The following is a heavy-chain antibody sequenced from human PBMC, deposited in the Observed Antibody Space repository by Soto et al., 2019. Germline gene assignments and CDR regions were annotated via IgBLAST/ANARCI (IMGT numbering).Heavy chain of an antibody. CDR1: GFIFSDYA. V-gene: IGHV3-30*18. CDR3: AKGGRQWLVTSDFNY. D-gene: IGHD6-19*01. J-gene: IGHJ4*02. CDR2: VSHDGRNT. Sequence: GGYLRVSCAASGFIFSDYAMHWGRQAPGKGLEWVAVVSHDGRNTHYADSVKGRFTISRDSSKNTVSLEMTSLRAEDTAVYYCAKGGRQWLVTSDFNYWGQGALVTVS.